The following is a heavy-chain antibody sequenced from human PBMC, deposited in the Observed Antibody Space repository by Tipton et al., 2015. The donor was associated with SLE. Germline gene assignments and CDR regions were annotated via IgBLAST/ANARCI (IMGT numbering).Heavy chain of an antibody. D-gene: IGHD4-23*01. CDR2: IYEGGST. CDR1: GFSVSGNY. Sequence: SLRLSCATSGFSVSGNYMTWVRQAPGKGLEWVSIIYEGGSTDYADSVKGRFTISRDNSKNTLYLQMNGLRAEDTAVYYCAREFRYGGNWGQGTLVTVSS. J-gene: IGHJ4*02. CDR3: AREFRYGGN. V-gene: IGHV3-53*05.